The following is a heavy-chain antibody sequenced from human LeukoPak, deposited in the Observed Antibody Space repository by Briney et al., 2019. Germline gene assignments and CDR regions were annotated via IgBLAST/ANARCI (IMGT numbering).Heavy chain of an antibody. V-gene: IGHV4-59*12. J-gene: IGHJ3*01. CDR3: ARLGALHDAFDV. CDR2: IHYSGST. Sequence: SETLSLTSTVSGDSIRSYYWSWIRQPPGKGLEWIGNIHYSGSTKYNASLNSRVTISVDTSNNQFSLRVTSLTAADTAVYYCARLGALHDAFDVWGQGTLVTVSS. D-gene: IGHD3-16*01. CDR1: GDSIRSYY.